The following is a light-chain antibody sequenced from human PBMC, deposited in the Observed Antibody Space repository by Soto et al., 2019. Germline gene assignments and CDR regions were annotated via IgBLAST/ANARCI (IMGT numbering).Light chain of an antibody. CDR1: QSVSSN. Sequence: EKVMTQSPATLSVSPGERATLSCRASQSVSSNLAWYQQKPGQAPRLLIYGASSRATGIPVRFSCSGSGTEFTLTISSLQSEDFAVYYCQQYNNWPLTVGQGTRLEMK. J-gene: IGKJ5*01. CDR2: GAS. CDR3: QQYNNWPLT. V-gene: IGKV3-15*01.